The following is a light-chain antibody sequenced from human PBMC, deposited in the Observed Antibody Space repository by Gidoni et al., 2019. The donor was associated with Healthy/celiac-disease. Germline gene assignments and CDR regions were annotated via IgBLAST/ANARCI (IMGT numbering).Light chain of an antibody. Sequence: SSELTQDPAGTVALGQTVRITCQGDSLRSYDASWYQQKPGQAPVLVLYGKNNRPSGIPDRFSGSSSGNTASLTITGAQAEDEAYYYCTSRDSSGNHLFGGGTKLTVL. CDR1: SLRSYD. CDR2: GKN. J-gene: IGLJ2*01. CDR3: TSRDSSGNHL. V-gene: IGLV3-19*01.